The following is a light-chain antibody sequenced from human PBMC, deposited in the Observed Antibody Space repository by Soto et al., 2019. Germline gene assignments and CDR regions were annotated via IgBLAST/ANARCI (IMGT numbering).Light chain of an antibody. Sequence: EIVLTQSPATLSLSPGEIATLSCRASQSVSSYLAWYQRKPGQAPRLLIYDASNRATGIPARFSGSGSGTDFTLTISSLEPEDFAVYYCQQRSNWPPLTFGGGTKVEIK. J-gene: IGKJ4*01. CDR1: QSVSSY. V-gene: IGKV3-11*01. CDR3: QQRSNWPPLT. CDR2: DAS.